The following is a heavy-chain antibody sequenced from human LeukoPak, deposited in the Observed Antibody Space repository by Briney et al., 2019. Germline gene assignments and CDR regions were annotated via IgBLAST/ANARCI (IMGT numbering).Heavy chain of an antibody. CDR3: AADGEAHDAFDI. J-gene: IGHJ3*02. Sequence: SVKVSCKASGFTFTSSAVQWVRQARGQRLEWIGWIVVGSGNTNYAQKFQERVTITRDMSTSTDYMELSSLRSEDTAVYYCAADGEAHDAFDIWGQGTMVTVSS. CDR2: IVVGSGNT. V-gene: IGHV1-58*01. CDR1: GFTFTSSA.